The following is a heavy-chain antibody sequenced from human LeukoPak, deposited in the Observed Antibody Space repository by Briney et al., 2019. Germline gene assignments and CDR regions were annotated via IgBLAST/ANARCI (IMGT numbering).Heavy chain of an antibody. V-gene: IGHV1-8*02. CDR1: GYTFTGYY. D-gene: IGHD7-27*01. CDR2: MSPNSGDT. J-gene: IGHJ4*02. Sequence: ASVKVSCKASGYTFTGYYMHWVRQATGQGLEWMGWMSPNSGDTGYAQKFQGRVTMTSDSSISTAYMELSSLRSEDTAIYYCVRTPPNWGFDYWGQGTLVSVSS. CDR3: VRTPPNWGFDY.